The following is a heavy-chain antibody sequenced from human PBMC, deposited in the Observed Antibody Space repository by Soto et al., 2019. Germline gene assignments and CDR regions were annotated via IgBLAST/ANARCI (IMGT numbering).Heavy chain of an antibody. Sequence: EVQLVESGGGLVQPGRSLRLSCAASGFSFEGNAMNWVRQPQGKGLEWVSGISWNSGNIDYADSVKGRFTISRDNAKNSLYLQMNSLRAEDTGLYYCVKSSTYSSSQGWFDPWGQGTMVTVSS. CDR2: ISWNSGNI. CDR1: GFSFEGNA. D-gene: IGHD6-6*01. J-gene: IGHJ5*02. V-gene: IGHV3-9*01. CDR3: VKSSTYSSSQGWFDP.